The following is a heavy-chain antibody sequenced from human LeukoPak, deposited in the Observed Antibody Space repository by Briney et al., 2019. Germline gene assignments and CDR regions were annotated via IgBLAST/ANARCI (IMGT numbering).Heavy chain of an antibody. V-gene: IGHV3-23*01. CDR2: ISGSGGTT. Sequence: GGSPRLSCAASGFTFSSYGMSWVRQAPGEGLEWVSGISGSGGTTAYADSVKGRFTISRDNSKNTLYLQMNSLRAEDTAVYYCAKGGLGHYYGMDVWGQGTTVTVSS. D-gene: IGHD6-19*01. J-gene: IGHJ6*02. CDR1: GFTFSSYG. CDR3: AKGGLGHYYGMDV.